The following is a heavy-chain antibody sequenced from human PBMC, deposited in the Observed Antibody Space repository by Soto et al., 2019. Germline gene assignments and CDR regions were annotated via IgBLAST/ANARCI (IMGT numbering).Heavy chain of an antibody. Sequence: ETLSLTCTVSGGSISSSSYYWGWIRQPPGKGLEWIGSIYYSGSTYYNPSLKSRVTISVDTSKNQFSLKLSSVTAADTAVYYCANLGYCSSTSCSKFDPWGQGTLVTVSS. V-gene: IGHV4-39*01. CDR2: IYYSGST. CDR1: GGSISSSSYY. CDR3: ANLGYCSSTSCSKFDP. J-gene: IGHJ5*02. D-gene: IGHD2-2*01.